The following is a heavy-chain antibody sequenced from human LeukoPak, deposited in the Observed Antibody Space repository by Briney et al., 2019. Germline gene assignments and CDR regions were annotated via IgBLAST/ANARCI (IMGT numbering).Heavy chain of an antibody. CDR1: GFTFSSYW. CDR2: IDSDGSST. V-gene: IGHV3-74*01. Sequence: GGSLRLSCAASGFTFSSYWMHWVRHAPGKGLVWVSRIDSDGSSTSYADSVKGRFTISRDNAKNTLYLQMNSLRAGDTAVYYCASQQLYSSSIYYMDVWGKGTTVTVSS. D-gene: IGHD6-13*01. CDR3: ASQQLYSSSIYYMDV. J-gene: IGHJ6*03.